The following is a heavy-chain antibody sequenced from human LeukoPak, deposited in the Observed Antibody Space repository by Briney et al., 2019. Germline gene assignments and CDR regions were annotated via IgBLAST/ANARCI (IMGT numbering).Heavy chain of an antibody. CDR2: IYYSGSI. D-gene: IGHD5-12*01. CDR3: ARSFDSKSTYFDY. Sequence: SETLSLTCSVSGGSVSSGISYWNWIRQPPGKGLEWIGYIYYSGSINYNPSLTSRLTVSVDTSKNQFSLSLNSVTAADTAIYYCARSFDSKSTYFDYWGQGTLVTVSS. J-gene: IGHJ4*02. CDR1: GGSVSSGISY. V-gene: IGHV4-61*01.